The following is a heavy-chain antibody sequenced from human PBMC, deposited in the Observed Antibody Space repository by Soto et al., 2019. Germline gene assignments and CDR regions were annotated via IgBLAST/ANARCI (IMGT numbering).Heavy chain of an antibody. CDR3: ATRVAPWGSGTYYYGMAV. Sequence: EVQLLESGGGLVQPGGSLRLSCAASGFTFSSYAMSWVRQAPGKGLEWVSAISGSGGSTYYADSVKGRFTISRDNSKNTPYLPMTSLRAEDTAVYSCATRVAPWGSGTYYYGMAVWGQGTTVTVSS. D-gene: IGHD3-10*01. V-gene: IGHV3-23*01. CDR1: GFTFSSYA. CDR2: ISGSGGST. J-gene: IGHJ6*02.